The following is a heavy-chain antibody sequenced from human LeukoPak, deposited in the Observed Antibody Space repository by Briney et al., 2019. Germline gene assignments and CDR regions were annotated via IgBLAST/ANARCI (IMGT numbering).Heavy chain of an antibody. V-gene: IGHV3-30*18. Sequence: PGGSLRLSCAASGFTFSSYGMHWVRQAPGKGLEWVAVISYDGSNKYYADSVKGRFTISIDNSKNTLYLQMNSLRAEDTAVYYCAKDLGEAVTTGRYPPTYYFDYWGQGTLVTVSS. CDR2: ISYDGSNK. CDR3: AKDLGEAVTTGRYPPTYYFDY. CDR1: GFTFSSYG. D-gene: IGHD4-11*01. J-gene: IGHJ4*02.